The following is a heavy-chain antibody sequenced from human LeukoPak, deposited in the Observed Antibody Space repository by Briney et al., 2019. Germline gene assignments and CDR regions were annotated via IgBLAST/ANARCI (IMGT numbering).Heavy chain of an antibody. D-gene: IGHD3-10*01. CDR1: GDSVSSNSAA. V-gene: IGHV6-1*01. Sequence: SQTLSLTCGISGDSVSSNSAAWNWIRQSPSRGLEWLGRTYYRSKWYNDYAVSVKSRITINPDTSKNQFSLKLSSVTAADTAVYYCARLPMAMGVFDYWGQGTLVTVSS. CDR2: TYYRSKWYN. CDR3: ARLPMAMGVFDY. J-gene: IGHJ4*02.